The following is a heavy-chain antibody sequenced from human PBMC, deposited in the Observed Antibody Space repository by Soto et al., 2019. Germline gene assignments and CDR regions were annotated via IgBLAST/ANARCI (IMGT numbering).Heavy chain of an antibody. D-gene: IGHD6-13*01. V-gene: IGHV3-33*01. CDR1: GFTFSSYG. CDR3: ASGGIADPYYYGMDV. Sequence: QVQLVESGGGVVQPGRSLRLSCAASGFTFSSYGMHWVRQAPGKGLEWVAVIWYDGSNKYYADSVKGRFTISRDNSKNTLYLQMNSLSAEDTAVYYCASGGIADPYYYGMDVWGHGTTVTVSS. CDR2: IWYDGSNK. J-gene: IGHJ6*02.